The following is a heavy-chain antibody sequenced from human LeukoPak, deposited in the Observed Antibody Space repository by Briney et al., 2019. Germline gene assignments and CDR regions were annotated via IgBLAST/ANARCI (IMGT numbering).Heavy chain of an antibody. CDR3: ARSIYCSGGSCYSSNWFDP. CDR1: GLTVSSYY. V-gene: IGHV3-53*01. D-gene: IGHD2-15*01. Sequence: GGSLRLSCAASGLTVSSYYISWVRQAPGKGLEWVSITYSGGSTYYADSVKGRFTISRDDSKNTLYLQMNSLRAEDTAVYYCARSIYCSGGSCYSSNWFDPWRQGTLVTVSS. CDR2: TYSGGST. J-gene: IGHJ5*02.